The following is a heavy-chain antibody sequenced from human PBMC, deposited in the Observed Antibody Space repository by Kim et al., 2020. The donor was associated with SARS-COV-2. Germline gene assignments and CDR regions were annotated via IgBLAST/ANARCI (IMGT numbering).Heavy chain of an antibody. CDR3: ARGTLGYCSGGSCYSYYYGMDV. D-gene: IGHD2-15*01. V-gene: IGHV3-48*02. CDR1: GFTFSSYS. J-gene: IGHJ6*02. Sequence: GGSLRLSCAASGFTFSSYSMNWVRQAPGKGLEWVSYISSSSSTIYYADSVKGRFTISRDNAKNSLYLQMNSLRDEDTAVYYCARGTLGYCSGGSCYSYYYGMDVWGQGTTVTVSS. CDR2: ISSSSSTI.